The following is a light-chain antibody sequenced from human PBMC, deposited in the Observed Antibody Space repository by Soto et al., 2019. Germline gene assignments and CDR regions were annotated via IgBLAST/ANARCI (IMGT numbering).Light chain of an antibody. V-gene: IGLV2-18*02. CDR1: SSDVGSYNR. J-gene: IGLJ1*01. Sequence: QSVLTQTPYVSGSPGQSITISCTGTSSDVGSYNRVSWYKQPPGAAPKLVIYEVIHRPSGVPDRFSGSKSGNTASLTISGLQAEDEADFYCYSYTSSSTYVFGTGTKVTVL. CDR3: YSYTSSSTYV. CDR2: EVI.